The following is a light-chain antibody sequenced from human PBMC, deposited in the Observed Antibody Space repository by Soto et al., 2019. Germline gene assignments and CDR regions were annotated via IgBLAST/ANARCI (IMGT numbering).Light chain of an antibody. Sequence: DIQMTQSPSSLSASVGDRVTITCRASQGITNFLAWYQQKPGKVPKLLIYAASTLQSGVPSRFSGSGFGTDFTLTISSLQPEDVATYDCRKYNSAPFTFGPGTKVDI. CDR2: AAS. CDR1: QGITNF. J-gene: IGKJ3*01. V-gene: IGKV1-27*01. CDR3: RKYNSAPFT.